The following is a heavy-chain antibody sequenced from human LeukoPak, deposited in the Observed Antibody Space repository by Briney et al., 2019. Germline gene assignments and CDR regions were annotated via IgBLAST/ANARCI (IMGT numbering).Heavy chain of an antibody. Sequence: SETLSLTCTVSGGSISGGSYYWRWIRQPPGKGLEWIGYIYYSGSTKYNLSLKSRVTISVDTSKNQLSLKLSSVTAADTAVYYCAIRLNTYYYDSSGYPYDAFDIWGQGTMVTVSS. CDR1: GGSISGGSYY. CDR3: AIRLNTYYYDSSGYPYDAFDI. CDR2: IYYSGST. D-gene: IGHD3-22*01. J-gene: IGHJ3*02. V-gene: IGHV4-61*01.